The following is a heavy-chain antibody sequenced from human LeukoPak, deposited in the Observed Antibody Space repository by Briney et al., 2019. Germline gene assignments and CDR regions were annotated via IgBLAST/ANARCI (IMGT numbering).Heavy chain of an antibody. Sequence: SETLSLTCAVYGGSSSGYYWNWIRQPPGKGLEWIGEINHSGSTNYNPSLKSRVTISIDTSKNQFSLKLSSVTAADTAVYYCAGGVAVAGLLWGQGTLVTVSS. CDR1: GGSSSGYY. V-gene: IGHV4-34*01. CDR3: AGGVAVAGLL. J-gene: IGHJ4*02. CDR2: INHSGST. D-gene: IGHD6-19*01.